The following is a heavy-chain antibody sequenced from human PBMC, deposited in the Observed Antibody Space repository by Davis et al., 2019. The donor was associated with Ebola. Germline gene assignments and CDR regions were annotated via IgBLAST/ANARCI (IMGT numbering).Heavy chain of an antibody. V-gene: IGHV4-61*01. J-gene: IGHJ4*02. D-gene: IGHD6-6*01. Sequence: MPSETLSLTCTVSGGSVNTYNYYWSWIRQAPGKGLEWIGNFYYRGTTEYNPSLKSRVTISVDTSKNQFSLKLSSVTAADTAVYYCASHYSSSSPFDYWGQGTLVTVSS. CDR2: FYYRGTT. CDR3: ASHYSSSSPFDY. CDR1: GGSVNTYNYY.